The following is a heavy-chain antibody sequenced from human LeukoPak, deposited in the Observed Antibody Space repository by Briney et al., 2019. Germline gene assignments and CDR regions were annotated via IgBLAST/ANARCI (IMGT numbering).Heavy chain of an antibody. D-gene: IGHD3-3*01. CDR3: ARGGDDFWSGYPNYFDY. CDR2: INPNSGGT. CDR1: GYTFTGYY. Sequence: ASVKVSCKAAGYTFTGYYMHWVRQGPGQGLEWMGWINPNSGGTNYAQKFQGRVTITRNTSISTAYMELSSLRSEDTAVYYCARGGDDFWSGYPNYFDYWGQGTLVTVSS. V-gene: IGHV1-2*02. J-gene: IGHJ4*02.